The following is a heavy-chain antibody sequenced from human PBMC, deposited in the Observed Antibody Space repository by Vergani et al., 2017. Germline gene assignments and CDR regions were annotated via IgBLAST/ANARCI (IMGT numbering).Heavy chain of an antibody. CDR1: GYTFTDHY. J-gene: IGHJ6*03. V-gene: IGHV1-2*02. CDR2: INPNSGGT. CDR3: ARDSGPTTVTTYYYYYYMDV. Sequence: VQLVQSGAEVKKPGATMKISCKVSGYTFTDHYMHWVRQAPGQGLEWMGWINPNSGGTNYAQKFQGRVTMTRDTSISTAYMELSRLRSDDTAVYYCARDSGPTTVTTYYYYYYMDVWGKXP. D-gene: IGHD4-17*01.